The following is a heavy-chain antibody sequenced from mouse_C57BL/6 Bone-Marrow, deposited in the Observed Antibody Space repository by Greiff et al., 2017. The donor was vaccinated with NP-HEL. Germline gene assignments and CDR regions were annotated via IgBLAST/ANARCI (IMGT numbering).Heavy chain of an antibody. J-gene: IGHJ3*01. D-gene: IGHD2-3*01. V-gene: IGHV1-64*01. Sequence: QVQLQQPGAELVKPGASVKLSCKASGYTFTSYWMHWVKHRPGQGLEWIGMIHPNSGSTNYNEKFKSKATLTVDKSSSTAYMQLSSLTSEDSAVYYCARWLLRAWFAYWGQGTLVTVSA. CDR1: GYTFTSYW. CDR3: ARWLLRAWFAY. CDR2: IHPNSGST.